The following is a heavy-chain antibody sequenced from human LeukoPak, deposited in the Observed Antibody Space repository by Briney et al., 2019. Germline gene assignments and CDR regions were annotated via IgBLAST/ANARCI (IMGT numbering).Heavy chain of an antibody. D-gene: IGHD3-22*01. V-gene: IGHV1-69*13. Sequence: PVKVSCKASGGTFSSYAISWVRQAPGQGLEWMGGIIPIFGTANYAQKFQGRVTITADESTSTAYMELSSLRSEDTAVYYCARGSSVYDSSGYYFKLWGQGTLVTVSS. J-gene: IGHJ4*02. CDR3: ARGSSVYDSSGYYFKL. CDR2: IIPIFGTA. CDR1: GGTFSSYA.